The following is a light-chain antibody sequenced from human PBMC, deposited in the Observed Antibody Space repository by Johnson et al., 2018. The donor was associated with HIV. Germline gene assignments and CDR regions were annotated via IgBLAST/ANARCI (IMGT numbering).Light chain of an antibody. CDR3: AAWDDSLNGRYV. Sequence: QSVLTQPPSVSAAPGQKVTISCSGSSSTIGNNYVSWYQVVPGTAPKLLIYKNNERPSGIPDRFSGSKSGTSASLAISGLQSEDEADYYCAAWDDSLNGRYVFGTGTKVTVL. V-gene: IGLV1-51*02. CDR1: SSTIGNNY. J-gene: IGLJ1*01. CDR2: KNN.